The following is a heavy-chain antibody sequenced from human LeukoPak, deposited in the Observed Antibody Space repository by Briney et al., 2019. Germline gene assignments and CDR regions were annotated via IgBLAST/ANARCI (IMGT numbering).Heavy chain of an antibody. CDR1: GFTFSSYS. J-gene: IGHJ6*03. CDR3: ARSPSKYDILTVRYYYYMDV. CDR2: ISSSSSYI. D-gene: IGHD3-9*01. Sequence: GGSLRLSCAASGFTFSSYSMNWVRQAPGKGLEWVSSISSSSSYIYYADSVKGRFTISRDNAKNSLYLQMNSLRAEDTAVYYCARSPSKYDILTVRYYYYMDVWGKGTTVTVSS. V-gene: IGHV3-21*01.